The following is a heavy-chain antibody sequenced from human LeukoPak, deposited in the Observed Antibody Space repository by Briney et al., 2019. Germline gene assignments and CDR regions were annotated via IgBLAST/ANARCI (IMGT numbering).Heavy chain of an antibody. D-gene: IGHD2-2*01. CDR1: GGSISSSSYY. CDR2: IYYSGST. CDR3: AGGGVIVVFPDY. Sequence: SETLSLTCTVSGGSISSSSYYWGWIRQPPGKGLEWIGSIYYSGSTYYNPSLKSRVTISVDTSKNQFSLKLSSVTAADTAVHYCAGGGVIVVFPDYWGQGTLVTVSS. J-gene: IGHJ4*02. V-gene: IGHV4-39*01.